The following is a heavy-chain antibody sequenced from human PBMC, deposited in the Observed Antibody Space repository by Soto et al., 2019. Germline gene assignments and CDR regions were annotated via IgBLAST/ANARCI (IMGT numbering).Heavy chain of an antibody. CDR2: INPNSGGT. Sequence: ASVKVSCKASGYSFTGYCMHWVRQAPGQGLEWMGWINPNSGGTNYAQRFQGRVTMTRDTSISTAYMELSSLSSDDTAVYYCARDHNGGYSHYYYYAMDVWGQGTTVTVSS. CDR3: ARDHNGGYSHYYYYAMDV. V-gene: IGHV1-2*02. J-gene: IGHJ6*02. D-gene: IGHD1-26*01. CDR1: GYSFTGYC.